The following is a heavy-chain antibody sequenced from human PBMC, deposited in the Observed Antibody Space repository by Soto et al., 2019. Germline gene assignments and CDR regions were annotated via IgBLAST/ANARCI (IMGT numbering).Heavy chain of an antibody. Sequence: GGSLRLSCAASGFTVSSNYMSWVRQAPGKGLEWVSVIYSGGSTYYADSVKGRFTISRDNSKNTLYLQMNSLRAEDTAVYYCARLAAAGSTPMNYYYYGMDVWGQGTTVTVSS. J-gene: IGHJ6*02. V-gene: IGHV3-53*01. D-gene: IGHD6-13*01. CDR3: ARLAAAGSTPMNYYYYGMDV. CDR1: GFTVSSNY. CDR2: IYSGGST.